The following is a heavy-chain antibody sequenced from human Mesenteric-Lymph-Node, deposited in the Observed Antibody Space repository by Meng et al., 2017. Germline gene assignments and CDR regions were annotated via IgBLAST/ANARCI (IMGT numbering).Heavy chain of an antibody. Sequence: QVRVQESGPVLVKPSQILALTCTVSGGSISSGYYYWRWIRQPPGKGLEWIGYIYNSGSTYYNPSLKSRVTISVDTSKNQFSLKLRFVTAADTAVYYCAREGRSHQVGVSVYWGQGNLVTVSS. CDR2: IYNSGST. CDR3: AREGRSHQVGVSVY. V-gene: IGHV4-30-4*01. D-gene: IGHD2-21*01. J-gene: IGHJ4*02. CDR1: GGSISSGYYY.